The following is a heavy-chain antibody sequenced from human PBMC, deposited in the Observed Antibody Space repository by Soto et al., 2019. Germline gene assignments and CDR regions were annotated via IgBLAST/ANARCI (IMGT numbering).Heavy chain of an antibody. Sequence: RLSCAASGFTVSSNYMSWVRQAPGKGLEWVSVIYTGGSTDYADSMKGRFTISRDNSKNTLYLQLNSLRAEDTAVYYCAREGSGWIDFWGQGTLVTVSS. V-gene: IGHV3-53*01. CDR2: IYTGGST. CDR1: GFTVSSNY. D-gene: IGHD6-19*01. CDR3: AREGSGWIDF. J-gene: IGHJ4*02.